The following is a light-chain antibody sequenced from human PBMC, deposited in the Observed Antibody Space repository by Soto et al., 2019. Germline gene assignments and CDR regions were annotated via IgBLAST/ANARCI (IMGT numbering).Light chain of an antibody. J-gene: IGKJ1*01. CDR3: LQDINYPWT. CDR2: GAS. V-gene: IGKV1-6*01. CDR1: QGIGNA. Sequence: IQMTQSPSSLSASGGYRVTISCRASQGIGNALGWYQQKPGKAPKVLIYGASNLQSGVPPRFSGSGSGTDFTLAISSLQPEDSATYYCLQDINYPWTFGQGTKVDI.